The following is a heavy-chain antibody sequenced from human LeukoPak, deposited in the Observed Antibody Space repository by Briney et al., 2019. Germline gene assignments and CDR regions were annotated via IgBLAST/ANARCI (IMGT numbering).Heavy chain of an antibody. CDR2: INPNSGGT. Sequence: GASVTVSCTASGYTFTGYYMHWVRQAPGQGLEWMGWINPNSGGTNYAQKFQGRVTMTRDTSISTAYMELSRLRSDDTAVYYCARVFGDEADTAMVTGYWGQGTLVTVSS. D-gene: IGHD5-18*01. CDR1: GYTFTGYY. J-gene: IGHJ4*02. V-gene: IGHV1-2*02. CDR3: ARVFGDEADTAMVTGY.